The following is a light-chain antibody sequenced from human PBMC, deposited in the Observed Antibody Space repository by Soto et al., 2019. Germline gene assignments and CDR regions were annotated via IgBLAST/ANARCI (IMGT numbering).Light chain of an antibody. V-gene: IGKV1-39*01. Sequence: DIQMTQSPSSLSASVGDRVTITCRASQSISSYLNWYQQKTGKAPKLLIYAASSLQSVVPSRFSGSGSGTDFTRTISSLQPEYFSTCYCQQSNTTPLVTCGPGTTVDIK. CDR1: QSISSY. CDR3: QQSNTTPLVT. J-gene: IGKJ3*01. CDR2: AAS.